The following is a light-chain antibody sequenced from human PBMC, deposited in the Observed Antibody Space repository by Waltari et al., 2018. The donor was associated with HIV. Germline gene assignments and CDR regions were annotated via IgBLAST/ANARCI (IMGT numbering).Light chain of an antibody. Sequence: QSVLTQPPSASGTPGQRVTISCSGTRSNIGTNTVNWYQIIPGTAHKLLIYNDNQRPSGVPDRFSGSRSGTSASLAISGLQSEDEADYYCAAWDDRLDGQGVFGGGTTLTVL. CDR3: AAWDDRLDGQGV. CDR2: NDN. CDR1: RSNIGTNT. V-gene: IGLV1-44*01. J-gene: IGLJ3*02.